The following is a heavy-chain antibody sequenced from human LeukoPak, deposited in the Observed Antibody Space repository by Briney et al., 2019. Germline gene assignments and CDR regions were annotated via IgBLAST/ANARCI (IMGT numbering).Heavy chain of an antibody. Sequence: SETLSLTCTVSGGSISSYYWSWIRQPAGKGLEWIGHIYSSGSTNYNPSLKSRVTMSVDTSKNQFSLMLSSVTAADTAVYYCAREDGNYRGYFDYWGQGTLVTVSS. CDR3: AREDGNYRGYFDY. CDR1: GGSISSYY. V-gene: IGHV4-4*07. CDR2: IYSSGST. D-gene: IGHD4-17*01. J-gene: IGHJ4*02.